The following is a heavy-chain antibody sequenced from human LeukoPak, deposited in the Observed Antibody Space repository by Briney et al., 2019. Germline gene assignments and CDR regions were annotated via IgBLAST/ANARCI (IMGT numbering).Heavy chain of an antibody. CDR3: TIVVVTAIIY. CDR1: GGSISSSSYY. D-gene: IGHD2-21*02. V-gene: IGHV4-39*01. CDR2: IYYSGST. Sequence: SETLSLTCTVSGGSISSSSYYWGWIRQPPGKGLEWIGSIYYSGSTYYNPSLKSRVTISVDTSKNQFSLKLSSVTAADTAVYYCTIVVVTAIIYWGQGTLVTVSS. J-gene: IGHJ4*02.